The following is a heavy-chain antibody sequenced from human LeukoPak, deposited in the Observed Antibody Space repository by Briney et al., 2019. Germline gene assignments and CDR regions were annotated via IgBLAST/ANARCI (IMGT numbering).Heavy chain of an antibody. V-gene: IGHV4-61*05. CDR3: ARVDTVTTTFDY. CDR2: IHYTGSP. Sequence: PSETLSLTCTVSGDSISRSPYYCGWIRQPPGKGLEWIGYIHYTGSPNYNPSLKSRVTISVDTSKNQFSLRLNSVTAADTAVYYCARVDTVTTTFDYWGQGTLVTVSS. CDR1: GDSISRSPYY. J-gene: IGHJ4*02. D-gene: IGHD4-17*01.